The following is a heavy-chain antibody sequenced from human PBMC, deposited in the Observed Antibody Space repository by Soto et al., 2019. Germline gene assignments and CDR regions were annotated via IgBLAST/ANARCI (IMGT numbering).Heavy chain of an antibody. V-gene: IGHV3-21*01. J-gene: IGHJ4*02. CDR2: ISSSSSYI. CDR1: GFTFSSYS. Sequence: EVQLVESGGGLVKPGGSLRLSCAASGFTFSSYSMNSVRQAPGKGLEWVSSISSSSSYIYYADSVKGRFTISRDNAKNSLYLQMNSLRAEDTAVYYCARDQPGYSYGYGLGYWGQGTLVTVSS. D-gene: IGHD5-18*01. CDR3: ARDQPGYSYGYGLGY.